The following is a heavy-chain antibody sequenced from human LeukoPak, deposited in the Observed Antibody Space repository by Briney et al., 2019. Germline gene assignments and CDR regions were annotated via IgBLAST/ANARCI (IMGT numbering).Heavy chain of an antibody. V-gene: IGHV3-9*01. CDR1: GFTFDDHG. CDR3: ANQPVVTPYFDY. CDR2: ISWSSGII. D-gene: IGHD4-23*01. Sequence: PGRSLRLSCAASGFTFDDHGMHWVRQAPGKGLEWVSGISWSSGIIGYADSVKGRFTISRDNSKNTLYLQMNSLRVEDSAVYYCANQPVVTPYFDYWGQGTLVTVSS. J-gene: IGHJ4*02.